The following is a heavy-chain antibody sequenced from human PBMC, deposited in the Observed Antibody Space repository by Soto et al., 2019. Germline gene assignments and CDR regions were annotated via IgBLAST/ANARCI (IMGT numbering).Heavy chain of an antibody. D-gene: IGHD5-12*01. CDR3: ARCGVATFRHYYFGMDD. Sequence: XASLKISFQAAGYNFTRSWVDWVRQLPGKGLEWLGIIHPCDSNIRYNPSFQGQVTISADKAIAPAYLQWRNLKASDTAMYYCARCGVATFRHYYFGMDDWGQGTTVTVSS. J-gene: IGHJ6*02. CDR1: GYNFTRSW. CDR2: IHPCDSNI. V-gene: IGHV5-51*01.